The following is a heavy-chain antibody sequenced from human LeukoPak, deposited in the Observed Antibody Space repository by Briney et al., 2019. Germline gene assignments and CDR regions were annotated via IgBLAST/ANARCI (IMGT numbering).Heavy chain of an antibody. V-gene: IGHV1-18*01. D-gene: IGHD2-15*01. Sequence: GASVKVSCKASGGTFSSYAISWVRQAPGQGLEWMGWISAYNGNTNYAQKLQGRVTMTTDTSTSTAYMELRSLRSDDTAVYYCARPNCSGGSCYRGLDYWGQGTLVTVSS. CDR1: GGTFSSYA. CDR3: ARPNCSGGSCYRGLDY. CDR2: ISAYNGNT. J-gene: IGHJ4*02.